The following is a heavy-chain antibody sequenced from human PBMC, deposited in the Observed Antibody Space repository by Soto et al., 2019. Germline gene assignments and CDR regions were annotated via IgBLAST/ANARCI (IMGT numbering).Heavy chain of an antibody. CDR2: IIPIFDAR. V-gene: IGHV1-69*06. CDR1: GDTFSSHA. D-gene: IGHD3-10*01. Sequence: SVKVSCKASGDTFSSHALSWVLQAPGQGLEWMGGIIPIFDARTYAQKFQGRVTISADKSTKTGYMELSSLTSEDTAAYYCARSSTTYYYPSSPYWPDKELDIWGQGTLVSVSS. CDR3: ARSSTTYYYPSSPYWPDKELDI. J-gene: IGHJ4*02.